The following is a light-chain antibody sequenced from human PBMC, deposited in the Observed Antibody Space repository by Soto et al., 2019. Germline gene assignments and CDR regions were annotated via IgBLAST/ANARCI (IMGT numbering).Light chain of an antibody. J-gene: IGKJ2*01. V-gene: IGKV3-20*01. CDR2: GAS. Sequence: EIVLTQSPGTLSLSPGERATLSCRASQSVSSSYLAWYQQKPGQAPRLLIYGASSRATGIPDRFSGSGSGTDSTLTISRLEPEDFAVYYCQQYDTFGQGTKLEIK. CDR3: QQYDT. CDR1: QSVSSSY.